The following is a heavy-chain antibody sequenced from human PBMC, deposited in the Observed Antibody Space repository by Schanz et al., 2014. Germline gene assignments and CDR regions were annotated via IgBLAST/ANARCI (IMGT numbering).Heavy chain of an antibody. D-gene: IGHD3-22*01. CDR2: IYSGIGA. CDR3: AKDPSHGDYDYYCDY. Sequence: EVQLVESGGGLVKPGGSLRLSCAASGFTISSYSMNWVRQAPGKGLEWVSVIYSGIGAYYADSVKDRFTVSRDNSKNTLYLQMNSLRAEDTAVYYCAKDPSHGDYDYYCDYWGQGTLVTVSS. J-gene: IGHJ4*02. V-gene: IGHV3-66*01. CDR1: GFTISSYS.